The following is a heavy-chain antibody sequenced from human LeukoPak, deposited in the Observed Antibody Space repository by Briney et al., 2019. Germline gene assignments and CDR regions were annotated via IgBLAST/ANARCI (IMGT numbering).Heavy chain of an antibody. Sequence: PGGSLRLSCEGSGFTFSNYWMSWVRQAPGKGLEWVANIQQHGSETYYGDSVKGRFTISRDNAKNSLYLQMNSLRAEDTAVYYCARGPRGEGGITMVRGVIIPTHPGVWYFDLWGRGTLVTVSS. D-gene: IGHD3-10*01. V-gene: IGHV3-7*01. CDR3: ARGPRGEGGITMVRGVIIPTHPGVWYFDL. CDR1: GFTFSNYW. CDR2: IQQHGSET. J-gene: IGHJ2*01.